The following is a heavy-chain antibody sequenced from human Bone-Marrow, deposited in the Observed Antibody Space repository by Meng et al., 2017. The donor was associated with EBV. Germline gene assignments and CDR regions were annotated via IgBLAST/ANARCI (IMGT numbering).Heavy chain of an antibody. CDR1: GGSISRYY. D-gene: IGHD2-15*01. V-gene: IGHV4-59*01. Sequence: QVPLQEAGPVVVKASEPLSLPCTVSGGSISRYYWSWVGQPPGKGLEWIGYIYYSGSSNYNPTLKSRVTISVDTSKNQFSLQWTSVTAADTAVYYCAREKGGGAQDYWGQGTLVTVSS. J-gene: IGHJ4*02. CDR2: IYYSGSS. CDR3: AREKGGGAQDY.